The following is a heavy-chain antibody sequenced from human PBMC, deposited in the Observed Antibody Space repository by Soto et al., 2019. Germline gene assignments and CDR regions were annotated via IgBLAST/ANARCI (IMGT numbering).Heavy chain of an antibody. Sequence: QVQLVQSGAEVKKPGSSVKVSCKASGGTFSSYAISWVRQAPGQGLEWMGGIIPTFGTANYAQKFQGRVTITADKSTSKAYMELSSLRSEDTAVYYCARDRRYCSGGSCYEWGQGTLVTVSS. CDR2: IIPTFGTA. J-gene: IGHJ4*02. CDR3: ARDRRYCSGGSCYE. D-gene: IGHD2-15*01. CDR1: GGTFSSYA. V-gene: IGHV1-69*06.